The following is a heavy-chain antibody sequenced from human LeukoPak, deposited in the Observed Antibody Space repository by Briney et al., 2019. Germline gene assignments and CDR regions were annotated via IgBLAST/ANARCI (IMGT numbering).Heavy chain of an antibody. D-gene: IGHD4-17*01. CDR1: GYTFTSYD. J-gene: IGHJ3*02. CDR3: ARVINDYGDYGVGAFDI. V-gene: IGHV1-8*03. Sequence: GASVKFSCKASGYTFTSYDINWVRQATGQGLEWMGWMNPNSGNTGYAQKFQGRVTITRNTSISTAYMELSSLRSEDTAVYYCARVINDYGDYGVGAFDIWGQGTMVTVSS. CDR2: MNPNSGNT.